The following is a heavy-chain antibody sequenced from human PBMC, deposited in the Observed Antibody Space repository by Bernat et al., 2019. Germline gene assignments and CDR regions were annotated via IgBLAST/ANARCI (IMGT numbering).Heavy chain of an antibody. CDR2: ISYDGSNK. CDR1: GFTFSSYA. J-gene: IGHJ4*02. D-gene: IGHD1-26*01. CDR3: ARDQWAGLYRTFDY. V-gene: IGHV3-30-3*01. Sequence: QVQLVESGGGVVQPGRSLRLSCAASGFTFSSYAMHWVRQAPGKGLEWVAVISYDGSNKYYAGSVKGRFTISRENSKNTLYLQMNSRRAEDTAVYYCARDQWAGLYRTFDYWGQGTLVTVSS.